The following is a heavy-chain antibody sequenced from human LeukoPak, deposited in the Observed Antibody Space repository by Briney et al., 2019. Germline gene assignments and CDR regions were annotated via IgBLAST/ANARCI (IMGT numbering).Heavy chain of an antibody. D-gene: IGHD6-13*01. V-gene: IGHV3-43*01. CDR1: GFTFDDYT. CDR2: ITWDGSRR. J-gene: IGHJ4*02. CDR3: AKGPTYSSSWYAALDN. Sequence: GGSLRLSCAASGFTFDDYTMHWVRRAPGKGLEWISLITWDGSRRYYAGSVKGRFTISRDKSKNSLYLQMKSLRTEDTALYYCAKGPTYSSSWYAALDNWGQGTLVTVSS.